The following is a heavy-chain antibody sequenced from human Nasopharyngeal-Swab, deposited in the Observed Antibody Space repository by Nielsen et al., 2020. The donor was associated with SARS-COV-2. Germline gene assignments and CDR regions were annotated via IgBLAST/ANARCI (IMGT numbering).Heavy chain of an antibody. CDR1: GSSFTSYW. CDR2: IYPGDSDT. Sequence: SLRLSCKGSGSSFTSYWIGWVRPLPGKGLDWMGIIYPGDSDTIYSPSFEGQVTISADMSINTAYLQWSSLKASDTAIYFCARLPHCGGDCPPDVWGQGTSVTVSS. V-gene: IGHV5-51*01. CDR3: ARLPHCGGDCPPDV. D-gene: IGHD2-21*02. J-gene: IGHJ6*02.